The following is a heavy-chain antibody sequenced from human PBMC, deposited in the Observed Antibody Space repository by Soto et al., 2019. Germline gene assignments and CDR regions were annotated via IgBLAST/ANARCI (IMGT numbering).Heavy chain of an antibody. CDR1: GFTFSSYS. J-gene: IGHJ3*02. CDR3: ATTEYSSFDDAFDI. D-gene: IGHD6-6*01. Sequence: SLRLSCAASGFTFSSYSTNWVRQAPGKGLEWVSYISSSSSTIYYADSVKGRFTISRDNAKNSLYLRMNSLRAEDTAVYYCATTEYSSFDDAFDIWGQGTMVTVSS. V-gene: IGHV3-48*01. CDR2: ISSSSSTI.